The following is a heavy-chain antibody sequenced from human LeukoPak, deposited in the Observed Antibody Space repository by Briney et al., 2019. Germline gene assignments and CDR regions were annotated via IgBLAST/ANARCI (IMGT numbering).Heavy chain of an antibody. CDR3: AKDLGGGSGCYDL. J-gene: IGHJ2*01. Sequence: GGSLRLSCAASGFTFSSYWMHWVRQAPGKGLEWVAIISYDGSNKYYADSVQGRFTISRDNSKNTLYLQMNSLRAEDTAVYYCAKDLGGGSGCYDLWGRGTLVTVSS. CDR2: ISYDGSNK. D-gene: IGHD6-19*01. V-gene: IGHV3-30*18. CDR1: GFTFSSYW.